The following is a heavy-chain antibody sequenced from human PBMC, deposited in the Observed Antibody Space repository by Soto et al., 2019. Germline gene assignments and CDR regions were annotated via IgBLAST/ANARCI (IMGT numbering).Heavy chain of an antibody. J-gene: IGHJ6*02. CDR2: INAGNGNT. D-gene: IGHD3-9*01. V-gene: IGHV1-3*01. CDR1: GYTFTSYA. CDR3: ASYSRGVLRYFDWQRNPDYYGMDV. Sequence: GASVKVSCKASGYTFTSYAMHWVRQAPGQRLEWMGWINAGNGNTKYSQKFQGRVTITRDTSASTAYMELSSLRSEDTAVYYCASYSRGVLRYFDWQRNPDYYGMDVWGQGTTVTVSS.